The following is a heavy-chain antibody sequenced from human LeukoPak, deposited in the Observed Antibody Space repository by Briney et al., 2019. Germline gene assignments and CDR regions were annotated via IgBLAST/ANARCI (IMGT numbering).Heavy chain of an antibody. V-gene: IGHV1-18*01. D-gene: IGHD4-11*01. CDR1: GYTFTSYG. CDR2: ISAYNGNT. CDR3: ARQYSNLGWYFDL. Sequence: ASVKVSCKASGYTFTSYGINWVRQAPGQGPEWMGWISAYNGNTKYAQNLQGRVTMTTDTSTSTAYMELRSLRSDDTAVYYCARQYSNLGWYFDLWGRGTLVTVSS. J-gene: IGHJ2*01.